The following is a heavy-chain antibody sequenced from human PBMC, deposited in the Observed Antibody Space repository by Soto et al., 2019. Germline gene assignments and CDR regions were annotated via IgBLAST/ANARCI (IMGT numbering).Heavy chain of an antibody. D-gene: IGHD4-17*01. Sequence: SVKVSCKASGGTFSSYAISWVRQAPGQGLEWMGGIIPIFGTANYAQKFQGRVTITADESTSTAYMELSSLRSEDTAVYYCARATVTTRFRFYYYGMDVWGQGTTVTVSS. CDR1: GGTFSSYA. CDR2: IIPIFGTA. V-gene: IGHV1-69*13. CDR3: ARATVTTRFRFYYYGMDV. J-gene: IGHJ6*02.